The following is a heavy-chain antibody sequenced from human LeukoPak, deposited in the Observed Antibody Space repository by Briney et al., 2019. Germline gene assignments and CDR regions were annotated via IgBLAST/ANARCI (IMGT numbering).Heavy chain of an antibody. V-gene: IGHV3-74*01. CDR1: GFTFSAYW. D-gene: IGHD3-22*01. J-gene: IGHJ4*02. Sequence: GGSLRLSCAASGFTFSAYWMHWVRQVPGKGLEWVLRINNDGSSTTYADSVKGRFTISRDNAENTLFLQMNSLRAEDTAVYYCVRDLELVYYDTSAYEYWGQGNLVTVSS. CDR2: INNDGSST. CDR3: VRDLELVYYDTSAYEY.